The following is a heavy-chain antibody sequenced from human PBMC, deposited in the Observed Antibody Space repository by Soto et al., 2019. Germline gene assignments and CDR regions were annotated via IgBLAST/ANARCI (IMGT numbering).Heavy chain of an antibody. V-gene: IGHV1-69*06. CDR1: GGNSNSYS. CDR3: ARDWRQMSRGGFFDY. J-gene: IGHJ4*02. Sequence: QVRLVQSGAEVKKPGSSVKLSCKVSGGNSNSYSIAWVRQAPGQGLQWLGTIVPLSGTPNHAHKFQGRVTITADTSTNTAYLELSSLRDEDTAIYYCARDWRQMSRGGFFDYWGQGSLVTISS. D-gene: IGHD3-3*01. CDR2: IVPLSGTP.